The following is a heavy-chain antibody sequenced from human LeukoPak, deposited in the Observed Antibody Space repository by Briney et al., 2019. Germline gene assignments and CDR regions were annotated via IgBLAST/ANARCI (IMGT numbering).Heavy chain of an antibody. D-gene: IGHD1-26*01. J-gene: IGHJ6*02. V-gene: IGHV3-72*01. CDR1: GFTLSDHY. CDR2: TRNKANSYTT. Sequence: GGSLRLSCAASGFTLSDHYMDWVRQAPGKGLEWVGCTRNKANSYTTEYAASVKGRFTISRDDLKNSLYLQVNSLKTEDTAVYYCTRSGAYSAMDVWGQGTTVTVSS. CDR3: TRSGAYSAMDV.